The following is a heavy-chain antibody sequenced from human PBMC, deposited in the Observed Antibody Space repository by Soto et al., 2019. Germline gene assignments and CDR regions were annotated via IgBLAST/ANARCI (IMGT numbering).Heavy chain of an antibody. CDR2: LETIGST. Sequence: QVQLEESGPGLVKPSETLSLTCTVSGGSISGHYWNWIRQPAGKGLVWIGLLETIGSTNYNPSLTSRVPMSVDTSMSQFSLRVSAVTAAYTAVYYCTREGRYCSGASCYTDAFDIWGQGTLVTVSS. J-gene: IGHJ3*02. CDR1: GGSISGHY. CDR3: TREGRYCSGASCYTDAFDI. D-gene: IGHD2-15*01. V-gene: IGHV4-4*07.